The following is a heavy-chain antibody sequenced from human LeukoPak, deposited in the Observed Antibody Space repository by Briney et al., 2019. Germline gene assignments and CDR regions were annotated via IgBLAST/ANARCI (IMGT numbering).Heavy chain of an antibody. D-gene: IGHD2-2*01. CDR3: AKDICSSTGCHEFDY. Sequence: SETLSLTCTVSGGSISSSSYYWGWIRQPPGKGLEWVGSIYYSGSTYYNPSLKSRVTISVDTSKNQFSLKLSSVTAADTALYYCAKDICSSTGCHEFDYWGQGTLVTVSS. V-gene: IGHV4-39*07. CDR1: GGSISSSSYY. CDR2: IYYSGST. J-gene: IGHJ4*02.